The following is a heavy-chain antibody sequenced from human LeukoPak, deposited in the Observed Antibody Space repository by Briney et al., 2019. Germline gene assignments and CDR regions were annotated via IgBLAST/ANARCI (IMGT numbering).Heavy chain of an antibody. CDR3: AKDTFYCSSTSCYSWSAFDI. CDR2: IWYGGSNK. CDR1: GFTFSSYG. Sequence: GRSLRLSCAASGFTFSSYGMHWVRQAPGKGLEWVAVIWYGGSNKYYADSVKGRFTISRDNSKNTLYLQMNSLRAEDTAVYYCAKDTFYCSSTSCYSWSAFDIWGQGTMVTVSS. V-gene: IGHV3-30*18. J-gene: IGHJ3*02. D-gene: IGHD2-2*01.